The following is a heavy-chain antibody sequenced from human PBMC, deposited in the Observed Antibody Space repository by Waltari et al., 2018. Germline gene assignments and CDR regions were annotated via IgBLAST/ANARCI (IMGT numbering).Heavy chain of an antibody. Sequence: QVQLVESGGGVVPPGRSLGLSCASSGFTFSRFGMHWVRQAPGKGLEWVAVIWHDGSNEYYVDSVKGRFTISRDNSKNTLYLQMNSLRAEDSAVYYCASQSTTLFDYWGQGTLVTVSS. V-gene: IGHV3-33*01. CDR2: IWHDGSNE. CDR3: ASQSTTLFDY. J-gene: IGHJ4*02. CDR1: GFTFSRFG. D-gene: IGHD2-15*01.